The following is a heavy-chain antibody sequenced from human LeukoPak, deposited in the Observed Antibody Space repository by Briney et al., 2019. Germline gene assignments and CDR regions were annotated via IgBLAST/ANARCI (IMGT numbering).Heavy chain of an antibody. CDR1: GFTVSSNY. CDR2: IYSGGST. V-gene: IGHV3-66*01. J-gene: IGHJ6*02. Sequence: GGSLRLSCAASGFTVSSNYMSWVRQAPGKRLEWVSVIYSGGSTYYADSVKGRFTISRDNSKNTLYLQMNSLRAEDTAVYYCAGTDYGDYSTGYYGMGVWGQGTTVTVSS. D-gene: IGHD4-17*01. CDR3: AGTDYGDYSTGYYGMGV.